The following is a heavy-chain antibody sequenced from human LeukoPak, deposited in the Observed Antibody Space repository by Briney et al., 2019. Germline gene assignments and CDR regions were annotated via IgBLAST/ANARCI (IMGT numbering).Heavy chain of an antibody. CDR2: ISAHNGNT. D-gene: IGHD6-6*01. CDR3: ARRSSSSGYYYYYGMDV. CDR1: GYSFTSYG. V-gene: IGHV1-18*01. J-gene: IGHJ6*02. Sequence: EASVKVSCKASGYSFTSYGISWVRPAPGQGLEWMGWISAHNGNTNYAQKVQGRVTMTTDTSTSTAYMELRSLRSDDTAVYYCARRSSSSGYYYYYGMDVWGQGTTVTVSS.